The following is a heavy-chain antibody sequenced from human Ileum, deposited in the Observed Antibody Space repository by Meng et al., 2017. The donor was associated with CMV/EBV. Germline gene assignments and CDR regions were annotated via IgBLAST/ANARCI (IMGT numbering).Heavy chain of an antibody. V-gene: IGHV3-11*01. J-gene: IGHJ4*02. Sequence: GESLKISCAASGFTFSDYYMSWIRQATGKGLEWVSYISSSTNTIYYTDSVRGRFTISRDNAKNSLYLQMNSLRADDTAVYYCVRVEGKFGGVIPGGIGYWGQGKLVNVSS. CDR3: VRVEGKFGGVIPGGIGY. D-gene: IGHD3-16*02. CDR1: GFTFSDYY. CDR2: ISSSTNTI.